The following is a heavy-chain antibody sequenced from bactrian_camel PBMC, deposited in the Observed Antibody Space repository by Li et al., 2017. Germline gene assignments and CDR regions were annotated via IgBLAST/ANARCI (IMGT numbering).Heavy chain of an antibody. D-gene: IGHD6*01. Sequence: HVQLVESGGGSVQRGGSARLSCVVSGITDCTYDISWHRQASGKQRQYLSTYNSEGTTHYANAVKGRFTISQENDKNTLVLQMNALEPEDSAVYYCAAAPLSGLCSSWHAVYDYWGQGTQVTVSS. V-gene: IGHV3S53*01. CDR2: YNSEGTT. CDR3: AAAPLSGLCSSWHAVYDY. CDR1: GITDCTYD. J-gene: IGHJ4*01.